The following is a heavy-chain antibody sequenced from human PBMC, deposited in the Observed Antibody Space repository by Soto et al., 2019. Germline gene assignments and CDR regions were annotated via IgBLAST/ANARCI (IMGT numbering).Heavy chain of an antibody. V-gene: IGHV3-33*01. CDR3: AREFGYGVTRTHFDY. J-gene: IGHJ4*02. CDR2: IWYDGSNK. CDR1: GFTFSSYG. D-gene: IGHD4-17*01. Sequence: GGSLRLSCAASGFTFSSYGMHWVRQAPGKGLEWVAVIWYDGSNKYYADSVKGRFTISRDNSKNTLYLQMNSLRAEDTAVYYCAREFGYGVTRTHFDYWGQGTLVTVSS.